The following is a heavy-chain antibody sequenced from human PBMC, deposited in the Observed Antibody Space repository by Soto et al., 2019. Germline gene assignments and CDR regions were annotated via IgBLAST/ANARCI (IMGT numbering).Heavy chain of an antibody. CDR2: IYYSGST. D-gene: IGHD3-9*01. Sequence: SETLSLTCTVSGGSISSYYWSWIRQPPGKGLEWIGYIYYSGSTNYNPSLKSRVTISVDTSKNQFSLKLSSVTAADTAVYYCETDRRYFDWLSFDYWGQGTLVTVSS. J-gene: IGHJ4*02. CDR1: GGSISSYY. CDR3: ETDRRYFDWLSFDY. V-gene: IGHV4-59*01.